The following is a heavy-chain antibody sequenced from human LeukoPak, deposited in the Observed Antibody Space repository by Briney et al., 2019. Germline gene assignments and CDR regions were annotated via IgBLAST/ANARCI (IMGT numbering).Heavy chain of an antibody. Sequence: GGSLRLSCVASGYTFSSYGMHWVRQAPGKGLEWVAVIWYDGSNKYYADSVKGRFTISRDNSKNTLYLQMNSLRAEDTAVYYCARDGTNYYDSSGYYEPYYFDYWGQGTLVTVSS. CDR1: GYTFSSYG. J-gene: IGHJ4*02. D-gene: IGHD3-22*01. CDR3: ARDGTNYYDSSGYYEPYYFDY. CDR2: IWYDGSNK. V-gene: IGHV3-33*01.